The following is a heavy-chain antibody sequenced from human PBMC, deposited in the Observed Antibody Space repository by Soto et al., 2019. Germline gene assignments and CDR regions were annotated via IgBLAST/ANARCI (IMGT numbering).Heavy chain of an antibody. CDR1: GYTFTGYY. V-gene: IGHV1-2*02. Sequence: ASVKVSCKASGYTFTGYYIHWVRQAPGQGLEWMGWINPNGGGTNYAQKFQGRVTMTRDTSISTAYMELSRLRSGDTAVYYCARGLGDHRCSGGDYWGEGCLVTVS. J-gene: IGHJ4*02. CDR2: INPNGGGT. CDR3: ARGLGDHRCSGGDY. D-gene: IGHD1-26*01.